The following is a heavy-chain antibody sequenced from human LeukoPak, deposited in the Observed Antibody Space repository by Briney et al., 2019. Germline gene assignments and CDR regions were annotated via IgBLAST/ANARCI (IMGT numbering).Heavy chain of an antibody. CDR2: INPNSGDT. V-gene: IGHV1-2*02. J-gene: IGHJ6*02. D-gene: IGHD3-16*02. CDR3: ARDEQFSFGGVIAPGGDV. Sequence: ASVKVSCKASGYTFTGYYIHWLRQAPGQGLEWMAWINPNSGDTTYAQKFQGRVTITADKSTSTAYMELSSLRSEDTAVYYCARDEQFSFGGVIAPGGDVWGQGTTVTVSS. CDR1: GYTFTGYY.